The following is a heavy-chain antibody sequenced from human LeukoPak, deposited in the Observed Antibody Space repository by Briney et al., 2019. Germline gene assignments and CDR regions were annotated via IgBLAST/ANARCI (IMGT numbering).Heavy chain of an antibody. V-gene: IGHV3-23*01. CDR2: ISGSGGST. J-gene: IGHJ4*02. Sequence: PGGSLRLSCAASGFTFSSYAMSWVRQAPGKGLEWVSAISGSGGSTYYADSVKGRFTISRDNSKNTLYLQMNSLRAEDTAVYYCAKGENYYDSSGHEYWGQGTLVTVSS. CDR3: AKGENYYDSSGHEY. D-gene: IGHD3-22*01. CDR1: GFTFSSYA.